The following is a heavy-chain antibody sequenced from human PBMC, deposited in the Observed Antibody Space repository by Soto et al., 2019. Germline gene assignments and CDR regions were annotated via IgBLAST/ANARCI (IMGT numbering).Heavy chain of an antibody. Sequence: QVQLVESGGGVVQPGRSLRLSCAASGFTFSSYAMHWVRQAPGKGLEWVAVISYDGSNKYYADSVKGRFTISRDNSKNTLYLQMNSLRAEDTAVYYCARSRYSGSRDAFDIWGQGTMVTVSS. CDR3: ARSRYSGSRDAFDI. J-gene: IGHJ3*02. CDR1: GFTFSSYA. V-gene: IGHV3-30-3*01. D-gene: IGHD1-26*01. CDR2: ISYDGSNK.